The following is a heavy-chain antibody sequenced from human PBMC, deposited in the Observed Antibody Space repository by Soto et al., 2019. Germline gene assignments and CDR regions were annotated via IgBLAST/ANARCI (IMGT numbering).Heavy chain of an antibody. CDR2: IIPIFGTT. CDR3: AREGYTFGPGAVSAAFDI. Sequence: QVRLVRSGAEVRRPGSSVKVSCKASGGTFGSNAISWVRQAPGQGLEWMGRIIPIFGTTNNAQKFQGRVTITADESTNTAYMELSSLRSEDTAIYYCAREGYTFGPGAVSAAFDIWGQGTVVTVSS. V-gene: IGHV1-69*12. J-gene: IGHJ3*02. CDR1: GGTFGSNA. D-gene: IGHD4-4*01.